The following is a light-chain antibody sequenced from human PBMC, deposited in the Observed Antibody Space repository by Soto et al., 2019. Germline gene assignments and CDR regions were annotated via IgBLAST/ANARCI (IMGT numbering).Light chain of an antibody. V-gene: IGKV1-9*01. CDR3: QQLNSYPYT. Sequence: DIQLTQSPSFLSASVGDRVTITCRASQGISSYLAWYQQEPGKAPSLLIYTASTLQRGVPSRFSGSGSGTEVTLTISSLQPEDFAIYYCQQLNSYPYTFGQGTKLEIK. CDR2: TAS. CDR1: QGISSY. J-gene: IGKJ2*01.